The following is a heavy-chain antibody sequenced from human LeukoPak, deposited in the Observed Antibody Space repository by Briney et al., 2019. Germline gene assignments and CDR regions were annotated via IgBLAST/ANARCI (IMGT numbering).Heavy chain of an antibody. D-gene: IGHD6-6*01. Sequence: QSGGSLRLSCAASGFTFSSYAMSWVRQAPGKGLEWVSAISGSGGSTYYADSVKGRFTISRDNSKNTLYLQMNSLRAEDTAVYYCAKTVAARPSSAAFDYWGQGTLVTVSS. CDR3: AKTVAARPSSAAFDY. J-gene: IGHJ4*02. CDR2: ISGSGGST. CDR1: GFTFSSYA. V-gene: IGHV3-23*01.